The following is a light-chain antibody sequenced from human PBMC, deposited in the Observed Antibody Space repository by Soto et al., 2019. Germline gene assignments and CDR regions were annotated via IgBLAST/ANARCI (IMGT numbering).Light chain of an antibody. J-gene: IGLJ3*02. Sequence: QSVLTQPPSVSAAPGQKVTISCSGSSSNIGNDYVSWFQQFPGAAPKLLIYNSHNRHSGVPDRFSGSTSGTSATLGITGLQPGDEAVYYCGSWDSSRTAGVFGGGTKLTVL. CDR3: GSWDSSRTAGV. V-gene: IGLV1-51*01. CDR2: NSH. CDR1: SSNIGNDY.